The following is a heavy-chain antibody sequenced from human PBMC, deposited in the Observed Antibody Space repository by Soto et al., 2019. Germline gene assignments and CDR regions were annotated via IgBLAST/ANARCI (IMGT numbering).Heavy chain of an antibody. Sequence: ASVKVSCKASGYTFTSYGISWARQSPGQGLEWMGWISAYNGNTNYAQKLQGRVTMTTDTSTSTAYMELRSLRSDDTAVYYCSTRTTFGAFDIWGQGTMVTVSS. V-gene: IGHV1-18*01. CDR3: STRTTFGAFDI. CDR2: ISAYNGNT. D-gene: IGHD3-16*01. J-gene: IGHJ3*02. CDR1: GYTFTSYG.